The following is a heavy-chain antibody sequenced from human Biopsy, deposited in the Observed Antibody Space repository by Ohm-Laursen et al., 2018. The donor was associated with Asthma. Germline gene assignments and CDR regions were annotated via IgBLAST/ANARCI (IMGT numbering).Heavy chain of an antibody. CDR1: GGTFGNYA. D-gene: IGHD6-6*01. J-gene: IGHJ6*02. V-gene: IGHV1-69*01. Sequence: SSVKVSCKASGGTFGNYAISWVRQAPGLGLEWMGGIIPIIGTAHYAPKFQGRVTISADESTSTAYMELTSLSSEDTAVFFCGGCSSSNYYYGLDVWGQGTTVIVSS. CDR2: IIPIIGTA. CDR3: GGCSSSNYYYGLDV.